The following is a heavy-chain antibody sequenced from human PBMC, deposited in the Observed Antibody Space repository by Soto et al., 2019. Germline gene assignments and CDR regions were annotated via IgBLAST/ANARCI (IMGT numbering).Heavy chain of an antibody. V-gene: IGHV1-8*01. D-gene: IGHD3-16*02. J-gene: IGHJ3*02. CDR2: MNPNSGNT. CDR3: ARPYYDYVWGSYRPDAFDI. CDR1: GYTFTSYD. Sequence: SVKVSCKASGYTFTSYDINWVRQATIQGLEWMGWMNPNSGNTGYAQKFQGRVTMTRNTSISTAYMELSSLRSEDTAVYYCARPYYDYVWGSYRPDAFDIWGQGTMVTVSS.